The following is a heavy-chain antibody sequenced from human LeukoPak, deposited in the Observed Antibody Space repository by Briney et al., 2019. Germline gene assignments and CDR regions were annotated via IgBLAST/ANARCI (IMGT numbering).Heavy chain of an antibody. CDR1: GGSISSGGYY. J-gene: IGHJ4*02. Sequence: SETLSLTCTVSGGSISSGGYYWSWIRQPPGKGLEWIGYIYHSGSTYYNPSLKSRVTISVDRSKNQFSLKLSSVTAADTAVYYCARVQWDSGSYSNYWGQGTLVTVSS. D-gene: IGHD1-26*01. V-gene: IGHV4-30-2*01. CDR2: IYHSGST. CDR3: ARVQWDSGSYSNY.